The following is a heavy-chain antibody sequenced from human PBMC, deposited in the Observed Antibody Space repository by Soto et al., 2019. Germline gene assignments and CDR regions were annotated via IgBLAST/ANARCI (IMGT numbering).Heavy chain of an antibody. CDR2: ISYDGNNK. Sequence: GGSLRLSCAASGFTFKDYGMHWVRQAPGKGLEWVAVISYDGNNKYHADSVKGRFTISRDNSKNTLYLQMNSLRAEDTAVYYCALGRGTGSTSCPDYWGQGTLVTVSS. CDR1: GFTFKDYG. CDR3: ALGRGTGSTSCPDY. D-gene: IGHD2-2*01. J-gene: IGHJ4*02. V-gene: IGHV3-30*03.